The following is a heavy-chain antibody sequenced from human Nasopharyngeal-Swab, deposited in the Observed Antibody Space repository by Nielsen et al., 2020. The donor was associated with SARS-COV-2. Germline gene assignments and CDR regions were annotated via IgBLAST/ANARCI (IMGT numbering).Heavy chain of an antibody. CDR3: ARDSSGSALYYYGMDV. D-gene: IGHD6-19*01. CDR2: ISGSGGTT. V-gene: IGHV3-23*01. Sequence: GESLKISCAASGFTFSSYAMSWVRQAPGKGLEWVSAISGSGGTTYYADSVKGRFTISRDNAKNSLYLQMNSLRAEDTAVYYCARDSSGSALYYYGMDVWGQGTTVTVSS. J-gene: IGHJ6*02. CDR1: GFTFSSYA.